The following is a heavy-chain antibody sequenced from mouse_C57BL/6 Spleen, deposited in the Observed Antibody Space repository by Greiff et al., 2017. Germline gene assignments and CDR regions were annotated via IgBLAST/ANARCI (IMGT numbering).Heavy chain of an antibody. Sequence: EVKLEESGPGLVKPSQSLSLTCSVTGYSITSGYYWNWIRQFPGNKLEWMGYISYDGSNNYNPSLKNRISITRDTSTNQFFLKLNSVTTEDTATYDCAREGYGSSWGYFDVWGTGTTVTVSS. J-gene: IGHJ1*03. V-gene: IGHV3-6*01. D-gene: IGHD1-1*01. CDR3: AREGYGSSWGYFDV. CDR1: GYSITSGYY. CDR2: ISYDGSN.